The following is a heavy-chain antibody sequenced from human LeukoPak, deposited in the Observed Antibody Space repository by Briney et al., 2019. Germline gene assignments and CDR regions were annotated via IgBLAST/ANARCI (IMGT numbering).Heavy chain of an antibody. CDR2: INAGNGNT. D-gene: IGHD3-10*01. J-gene: IGHJ4*02. V-gene: IGHV1-3*01. Sequence: ASVKVSCKASGYTFTSYAMHWVRQAPGQRLEWMGWINAGNGNTKYSQKFQGRVTISRDTSASTAYMELSSLRSDDTAVYYCAREVGYGSGRNDYWGQGTLVTVSS. CDR1: GYTFTSYA. CDR3: AREVGYGSGRNDY.